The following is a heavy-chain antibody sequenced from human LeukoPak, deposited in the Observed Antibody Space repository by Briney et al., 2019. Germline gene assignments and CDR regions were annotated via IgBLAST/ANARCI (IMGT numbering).Heavy chain of an antibody. CDR2: IYYSGSN. V-gene: IGHV4-59*01. Sequence: SETLSLTCTVSGVSISSYYWNWIRQSPGKGLEWIGYIYYSGSNNYNPSLKSRVTISVDTSKNQFSLKLSSVTAADTAVYYCARNNYDILTAYSPYFDYWGQGTLVTVSS. J-gene: IGHJ4*02. CDR1: GVSISSYY. CDR3: ARNNYDILTAYSPYFDY. D-gene: IGHD3-9*01.